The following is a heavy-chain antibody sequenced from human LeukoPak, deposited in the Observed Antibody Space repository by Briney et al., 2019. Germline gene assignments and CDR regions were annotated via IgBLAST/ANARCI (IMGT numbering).Heavy chain of an antibody. V-gene: IGHV1-2*02. Sequence: ASVKVSCKAHGYTFSDYYMHWVRQAPGQGLEWMGWINPKSGGANFAEKFQGRVTMTRGTSIRTVYMELSRVTYDDTAVYYCARGVGTSWFDPWGQGTLVTVSS. CDR2: INPKSGGA. CDR3: ARGVGTSWFDP. J-gene: IGHJ5*02. CDR1: GYTFSDYY. D-gene: IGHD2-2*01.